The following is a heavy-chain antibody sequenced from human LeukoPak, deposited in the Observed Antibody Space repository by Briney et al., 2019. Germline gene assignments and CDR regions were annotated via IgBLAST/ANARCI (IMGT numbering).Heavy chain of an antibody. Sequence: SETLSLTCTVSGGSISSSSYYWGWIRQPPGKGLEWIGNIYYSGSTYYNPSLKSRVTISVDTSKNQFSLKLSSVTAADTAIYYCTRLDLSSGWTVVGFWGQGTLVTVSS. J-gene: IGHJ4*02. V-gene: IGHV4-39*07. CDR2: IYYSGST. CDR1: GGSISSSSYY. CDR3: TRLDLSSGWTVVGF. D-gene: IGHD6-19*01.